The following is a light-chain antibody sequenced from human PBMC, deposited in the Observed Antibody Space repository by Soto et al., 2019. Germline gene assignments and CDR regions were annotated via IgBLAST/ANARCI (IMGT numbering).Light chain of an antibody. CDR1: QTISSW. CDR3: HQYDSLPPT. V-gene: IGKV1-5*01. Sequence: DIQMTQSPSTLSGSVGDRVTITCRASQTISSWSAWYQQKRGKARKLLIFDATNVETGAASMFSGSGSRTHYSLTIISLQPEDFATYYCHQYDSLPPTFGQGTRLEIK. CDR2: DAT. J-gene: IGKJ5*01.